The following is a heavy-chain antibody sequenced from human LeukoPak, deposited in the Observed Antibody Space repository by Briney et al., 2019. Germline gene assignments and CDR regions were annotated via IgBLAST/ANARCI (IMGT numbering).Heavy chain of an antibody. CDR1: GFPFSSYG. CDR3: AKGYRSSSGYYFDY. J-gene: IGHJ4*02. D-gene: IGHD6-6*01. Sequence: GGSLRLSCAASGFPFSSYGMHWVRQAPGKGLEWVAVISHDGTNKYYVDSVKGRFTISRDNSKNTLYLQMNSLRAEDTAVYYCAKGYRSSSGYYFDYWGQGTLVTVSS. V-gene: IGHV3-30*18. CDR2: ISHDGTNK.